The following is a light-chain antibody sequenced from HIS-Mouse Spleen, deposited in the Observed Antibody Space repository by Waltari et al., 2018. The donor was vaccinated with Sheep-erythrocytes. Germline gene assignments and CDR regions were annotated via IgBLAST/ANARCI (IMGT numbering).Light chain of an antibody. CDR2: EDS. V-gene: IGLV3-10*01. Sequence: SYELTQPPSVSVSPGQTARITCSGDALPKKYAYWYQQKSGQAPVLVIYEDSKRPSGGPGRFSGSSSGTLATLTISGAQVEDEADYYCYSTDSSGNHRVIGGGTKLTVL. CDR1: ALPKKY. CDR3: YSTDSSGNHRV. J-gene: IGLJ2*01.